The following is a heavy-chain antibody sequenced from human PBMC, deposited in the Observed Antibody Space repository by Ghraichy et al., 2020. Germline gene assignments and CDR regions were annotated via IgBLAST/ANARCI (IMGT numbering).Heavy chain of an antibody. CDR1: GGSVSSGDYY. CDR3: ARAPYVSGSFGWFDP. J-gene: IGHJ5*02. D-gene: IGHD3-10*01. Sequence: SETLSLTCTVSGGSVSSGDYYWNWFRQHPDKGLEWIGYIHHSGRTNYNPSLRSRVTTSVDTSKNQFSLKVNSVTAADTAVYYCARAPYVSGSFGWFDPWGQGTLGTVSS. CDR2: IHHSGRT. V-gene: IGHV4-31*03.